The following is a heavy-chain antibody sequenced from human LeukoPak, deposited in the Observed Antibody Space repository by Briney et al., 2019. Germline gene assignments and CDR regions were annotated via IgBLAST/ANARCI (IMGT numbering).Heavy chain of an antibody. CDR2: IYYSGGT. CDR3: ASQNTAMVTFDY. Sequence: PSETLSLTCTVSGGSISGTPYYWGWIRQPPGKGLEWIGTIYYSGGTYCDPSLKSRVTISVDTSKNQFSLKLTSVTAADTAVYYCASQNTAMVTFDYWGQGTLVTVSS. CDR1: GGSISGTPYY. V-gene: IGHV4-39*01. J-gene: IGHJ4*02. D-gene: IGHD5-18*01.